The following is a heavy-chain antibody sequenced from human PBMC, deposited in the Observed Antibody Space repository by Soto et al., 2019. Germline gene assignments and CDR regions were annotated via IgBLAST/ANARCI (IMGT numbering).Heavy chain of an antibody. CDR3: ARGIGYCSSINCYSSRRLRFDS. D-gene: IGHD2-2*01. Sequence: QVQLQQWGAGLLKPSETLSLTCAVYGGSFSGYYWTWIRQSPEKGLGWIGEVNHSGTTYYNPSLKTRVTISVHTPKTQFSLKMSSVTAADTAVYYCARGIGYCSSINCYSSRRLRFDSWGQGTLVTVSS. CDR1: GGSFSGYY. J-gene: IGHJ4*02. V-gene: IGHV4-34*01. CDR2: VNHSGTT.